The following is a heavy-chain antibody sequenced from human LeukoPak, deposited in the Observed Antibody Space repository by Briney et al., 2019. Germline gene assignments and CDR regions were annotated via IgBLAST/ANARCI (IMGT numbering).Heavy chain of an antibody. D-gene: IGHD3-3*01. Sequence: SETLSLTCTVSGGSISSYYWSWIRQPPGKGLEWIGYTYYSGSTNYNPSLKSRVTISVDTSKNQFSLKLSSVTAADTAVYYCARGLRFLEWYPLNPPISWFDPWGQGTLVTVSS. CDR3: ARGLRFLEWYPLNPPISWFDP. J-gene: IGHJ5*02. V-gene: IGHV4-59*01. CDR2: TYYSGST. CDR1: GGSISSYY.